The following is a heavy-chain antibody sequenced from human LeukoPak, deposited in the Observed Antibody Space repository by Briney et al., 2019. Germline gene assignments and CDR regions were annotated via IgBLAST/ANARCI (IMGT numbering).Heavy chain of an antibody. CDR3: ARDSGVVADAFDI. Sequence: SETLSLTCTVSGGSISSSSDYWGWIRQPPGKGLEWIGSIYYSGSTYYNPSLKSRVTISVDTSKNQFSLKLSSVTAADTAVYYCARDSGVVADAFDIWGQGTMVTVSS. V-gene: IGHV4-39*07. CDR2: IYYSGST. D-gene: IGHD2-2*01. CDR1: GGSISSSSDY. J-gene: IGHJ3*02.